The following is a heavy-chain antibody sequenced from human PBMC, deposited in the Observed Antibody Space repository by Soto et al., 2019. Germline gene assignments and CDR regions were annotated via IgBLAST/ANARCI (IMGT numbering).Heavy chain of an antibody. Sequence: PVESVTISCKVSGYSFTSYGIIWVRQMPGKGLEWMGRIDPSDSYTNYSPSFQGHVTISADKSISTAYLQWSSLKASDTAMYYCARVHYDFWSGYYYYGMDVWGQGTTVTVS. J-gene: IGHJ6*01. V-gene: IGHV5-10-1*01. D-gene: IGHD3-3*01. CDR2: IDPSDSYT. CDR3: ARVHYDFWSGYYYYGMDV. CDR1: GYSFTSYG.